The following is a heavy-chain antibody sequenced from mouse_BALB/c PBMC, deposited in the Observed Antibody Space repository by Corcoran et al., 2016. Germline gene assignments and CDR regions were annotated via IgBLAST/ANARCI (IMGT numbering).Heavy chain of an antibody. J-gene: IGHJ1*01. CDR2: INPNNGGT. D-gene: IGHD4-1*01. CDR3: ARDWDWYFDV. Sequence: EVQLQQSGPELVKPGASVKMSCKASGYTFTDYYMKWVKQSHGKSLKWIGDINPNNGGTSYNQKFKGKATLTVDKSSSTAYMQLNSLTSEDSAVYYCARDWDWYFDVWGAGTTVTVSS. CDR1: GYTFTDYY. V-gene: IGHV1-26*01.